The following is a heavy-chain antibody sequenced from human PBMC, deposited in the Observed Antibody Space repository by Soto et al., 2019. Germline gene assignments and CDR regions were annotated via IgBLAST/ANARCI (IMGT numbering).Heavy chain of an antibody. J-gene: IGHJ4*02. CDR3: ARGRKGFSSSCYVD. CDR2: INDSGGT. V-gene: IGHV4-34*01. D-gene: IGHD6-13*01. Sequence: WTWIRQPPGQGLEWIGEINDSGGTDYNPSLKSRVTISLDTSKNQLSLKLSSVTAADTAVYYCARGRKGFSSSCYVDWGQGTLVTVSS.